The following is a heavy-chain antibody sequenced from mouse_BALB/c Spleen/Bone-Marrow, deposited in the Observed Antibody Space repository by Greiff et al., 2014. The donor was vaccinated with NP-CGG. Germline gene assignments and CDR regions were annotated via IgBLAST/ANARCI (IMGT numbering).Heavy chain of an antibody. J-gene: IGHJ3*01. CDR1: GYSFTGYT. CDR2: INPYNGGT. Sequence: EVQLQQSGPELVKPGASMKISCKASGYSFTGYTMNWVKQSHGKSLEWIGLINPYNGGTSYNQKFKGKATLTVDKSSSTAYMELLSPTSEDSAVYYCARDYYGSSYGFAYWGQGTLVTVSA. D-gene: IGHD1-1*01. V-gene: IGHV1-18*01. CDR3: ARDYYGSSYGFAY.